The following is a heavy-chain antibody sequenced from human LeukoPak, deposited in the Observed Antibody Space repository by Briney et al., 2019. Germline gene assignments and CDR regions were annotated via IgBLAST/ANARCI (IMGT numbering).Heavy chain of an antibody. CDR2: ISSSGSTI. CDR3: ARDPRYQGYFDY. V-gene: IGHV3-48*03. J-gene: IGHJ4*02. Sequence: GGSLRLSCAASGFTFSSYEMNWVRQAPGKGLERVSYISSSGSTIYYADSVKGRFTISRDNAKNSLYLQMNSLRAEDTAVYYCARDPRYQGYFDYWGQGTLVTVSS. D-gene: IGHD2-2*01. CDR1: GFTFSSYE.